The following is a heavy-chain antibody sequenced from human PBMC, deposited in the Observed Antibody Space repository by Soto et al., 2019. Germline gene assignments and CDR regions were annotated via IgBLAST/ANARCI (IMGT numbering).Heavy chain of an antibody. V-gene: IGHV3-21*01. CDR1: GFYFNNYG. J-gene: IGHJ4*02. Sequence: LRLSCAVSGFYFNNYGINWVRQAPGKGLEWVSSVSKSDYTYYSDSVKGRFTISRDNAKNSVSLQMNSLRAEDTAVYYCAREDSIIIPAVSDFWGQGTLVTVSS. D-gene: IGHD2-2*01. CDR3: AREDSIIIPAVSDF. CDR2: VSKSDYT.